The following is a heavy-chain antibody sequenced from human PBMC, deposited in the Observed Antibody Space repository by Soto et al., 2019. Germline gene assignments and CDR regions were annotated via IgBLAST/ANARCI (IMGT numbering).Heavy chain of an antibody. D-gene: IGHD5-18*01. CDR3: ARDFYGGYTYGPGDY. V-gene: IGHV3-21*01. CDR2: ISSSSSYI. J-gene: IGHJ4*02. CDR1: GFTFSSYN. Sequence: PGGSLRLSCAASGFTFSSYNMNWVRQAPGKGLEWVSSISSSSSYIYYADSVKGRFTISRDNAKNSLYLQMNSLRAEDTAVYYCARDFYGGYTYGPGDYWGQGALVTVSS.